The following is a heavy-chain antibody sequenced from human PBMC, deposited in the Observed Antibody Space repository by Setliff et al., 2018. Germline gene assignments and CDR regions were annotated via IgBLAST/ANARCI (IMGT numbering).Heavy chain of an antibody. D-gene: IGHD3-16*01. Sequence: ASVKVSCKASGYTFTSYGISWVRQAPGQGLEWMGWSSAYNGNTNYAQNLQGRGTMTTDTSTSTAYMELRSLRSDDTAVYYCARGIWANWGGAFDIWGQGTMVTVSS. CDR2: SSAYNGNT. J-gene: IGHJ3*02. V-gene: IGHV1-18*01. CDR3: ARGIWANWGGAFDI. CDR1: GYTFTSYG.